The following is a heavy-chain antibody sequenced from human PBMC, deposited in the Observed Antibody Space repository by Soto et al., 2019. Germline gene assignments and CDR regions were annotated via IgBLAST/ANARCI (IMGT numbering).Heavy chain of an antibody. D-gene: IGHD3-9*01. CDR3: AKGRYFDVGGGCANF. CDR1: GFTFNSYA. CDR2: ISGSGYKA. V-gene: IGHV3-23*01. J-gene: IGHJ4*02. Sequence: PGGSLRLSCVASGFTFNSYAMTWVRQSPERGLEWVSTISGSGYKAHYRRSVQGRFTISRDNSKSTVFLHMNNLRAEDSAIYYCAKGRYFDVGGGCANFWGQGTQVTVSS.